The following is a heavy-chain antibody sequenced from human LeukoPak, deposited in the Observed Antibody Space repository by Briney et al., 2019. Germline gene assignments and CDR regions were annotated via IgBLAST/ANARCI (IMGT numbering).Heavy chain of an antibody. CDR2: ISYSGLT. CDR3: ARHKRRNDWHTQHDGTSFDP. Sequence: KPSETLSLTCSVSGGFITSNTYYWGWIRQPPGKGLEWIGSISYSGLTYNNPSLKSRVTTAVGTSKNQFSLKVRSVTAADTAVYFRARHKRRNDWHTQHDGTSFDPWGQGILVTVSS. D-gene: IGHD1-1*01. V-gene: IGHV4-39*01. J-gene: IGHJ5*02. CDR1: GGFITSNTYY.